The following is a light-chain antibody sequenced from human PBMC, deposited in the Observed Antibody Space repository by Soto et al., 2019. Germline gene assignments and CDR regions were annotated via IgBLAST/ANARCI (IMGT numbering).Light chain of an antibody. CDR1: QSVSSSY. CDR3: QQYGSSRPWT. V-gene: IGKV3-20*01. J-gene: IGKJ1*01. CDR2: GAS. Sequence: EIVLTQSPGTLSLSPGERATLSCRAIQSVSSSYLAWYQQKPGQAPRLLIYGASSRATGIPDRFRGSGSGTDFTLTISRLEPEDFAVYYCQQYGSSRPWTFGQGTKVDIK.